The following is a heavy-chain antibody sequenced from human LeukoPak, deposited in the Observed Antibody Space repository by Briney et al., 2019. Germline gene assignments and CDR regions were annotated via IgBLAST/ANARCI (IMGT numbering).Heavy chain of an antibody. CDR3: ATDPWGVGAHSAFDI. CDR2: FDPEDGET. CDR1: GYTLTELS. Sequence: ASVKVSCKVSGYTLTELSMHWVRQAPGKGLEWMGGFDPEDGETIYAQKFQGRVTMTEDTSTDTAYMGLSSLRSEDTAVYYCATDPWGVGAHSAFDIWGQGTMVTVSS. D-gene: IGHD1-26*01. J-gene: IGHJ3*02. V-gene: IGHV1-24*01.